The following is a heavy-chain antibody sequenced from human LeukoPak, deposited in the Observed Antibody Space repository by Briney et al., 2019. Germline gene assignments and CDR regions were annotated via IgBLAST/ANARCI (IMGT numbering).Heavy chain of an antibody. J-gene: IGHJ4*02. D-gene: IGHD3-3*01. CDR3: ARRQYYDFWSGYRYYFDY. V-gene: IGHV1-2*02. Sequence: ASVKVSCKASGCTFTGYYMHWVRQPPGQGLEWMGWINPNSGGTNYAQKFQGRVTMTRDTSISTAYMELSRLRSDDTAVYYCARRQYYDFWSGYRYYFDYWGQGTLVTVSS. CDR1: GCTFTGYY. CDR2: INPNSGGT.